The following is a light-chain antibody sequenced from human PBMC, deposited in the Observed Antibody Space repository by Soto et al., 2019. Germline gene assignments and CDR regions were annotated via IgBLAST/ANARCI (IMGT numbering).Light chain of an antibody. J-gene: IGKJ4*01. Sequence: DIQMTQSPSTLSASVGDRVTITCRASQSISSWLAWYQQKPGKAPKVLIYKASSLESGVPSRFSGSGSGTDFTLTISSLQPDDFATYYCQQYNSYSPLTFGGGTKVDIK. CDR2: KAS. V-gene: IGKV1-5*03. CDR1: QSISSW. CDR3: QQYNSYSPLT.